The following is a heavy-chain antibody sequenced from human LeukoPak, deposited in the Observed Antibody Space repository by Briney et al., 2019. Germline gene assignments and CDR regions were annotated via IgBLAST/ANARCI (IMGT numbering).Heavy chain of an antibody. V-gene: IGHV1-46*01. Sequence: ASVKVSCKAFGYTFISYYMNWVRQAPGQGLEWMGIINPSGGSTSYAQKFQGRVTMTRDTSMSTVYMELSSLRSEDTAVYYCAREGPIAAAGTDAFDIWGQGPMVTVSS. J-gene: IGHJ3*02. CDR1: GYTFISYY. D-gene: IGHD6-13*01. CDR3: AREGPIAAAGTDAFDI. CDR2: INPSGGST.